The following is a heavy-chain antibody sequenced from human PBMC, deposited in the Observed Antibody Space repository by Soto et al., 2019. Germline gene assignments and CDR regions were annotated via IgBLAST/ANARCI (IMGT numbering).Heavy chain of an antibody. CDR2: ISSSGSTI. J-gene: IGHJ6*02. CDR1: GFTFSSYE. CDR3: ARRDEYSSSWAYYYYGMDV. Sequence: VGSLRLSCAASGFTFSSYEMNWVRQAPGKGLEWVSYISSSGSTIYYADSVKGRFTISRDNAKNSLYLQMNSLRAEDTAVYYCARRDEYSSSWAYYYYGMDVWGQGTTVTVSS. D-gene: IGHD6-13*01. V-gene: IGHV3-48*03.